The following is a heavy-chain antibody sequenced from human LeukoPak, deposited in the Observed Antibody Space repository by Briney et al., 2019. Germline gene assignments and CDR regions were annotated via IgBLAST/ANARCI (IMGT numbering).Heavy chain of an antibody. CDR1: GFTVSSNY. V-gene: IGHV3-66*01. CDR3: AXVGXAAAGILPGKEYYFDY. D-gene: IGHD6-13*01. J-gene: IGHJ4*02. Sequence: PGGSLRLSCAASGFTVSSNYMSWVRQAPGKGLEWVSVIYSGGSTYYADSVKGRFTISRDNSKNTLYLQMNSLRAEDTAVYYCAXVGXAAAGILPGKEYYFDYWGQGTLVTVSS. CDR2: IYSGGST.